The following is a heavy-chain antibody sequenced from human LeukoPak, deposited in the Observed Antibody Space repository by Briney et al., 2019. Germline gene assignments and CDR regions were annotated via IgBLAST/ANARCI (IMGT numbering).Heavy chain of an antibody. Sequence: GASVNVSCTASGYTFTSYGISWVRQAPGQGLEWMGWISAYNGNTNYAQKLQGRVTMTTDTSTSTAYMELRSLRSDDTAVYYCARVYSSSWYFAFDIWGQGTMVTVSS. CDR3: ARVYSSSWYFAFDI. J-gene: IGHJ3*02. CDR1: GYTFTSYG. V-gene: IGHV1-18*04. D-gene: IGHD6-13*01. CDR2: ISAYNGNT.